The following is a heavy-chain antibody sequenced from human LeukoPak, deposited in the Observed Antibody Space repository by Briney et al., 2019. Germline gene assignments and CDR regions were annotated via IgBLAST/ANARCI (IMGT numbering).Heavy chain of an antibody. J-gene: IGHJ3*02. V-gene: IGHV3-23*01. CDR3: AKDSPLLWFGEIDAFDI. CDR2: ISGSGGST. D-gene: IGHD3-10*01. Sequence: PGGSLRLSCAASGFTFSSYAMSWVRQAPGKGLEWVSAISGSGGSTYYADSVKGRFTISRDNSKNTLYLQMNSLRAEDTAVYYCAKDSPLLWFGEIDAFDIWGQGTMVTVSS. CDR1: GFTFSSYA.